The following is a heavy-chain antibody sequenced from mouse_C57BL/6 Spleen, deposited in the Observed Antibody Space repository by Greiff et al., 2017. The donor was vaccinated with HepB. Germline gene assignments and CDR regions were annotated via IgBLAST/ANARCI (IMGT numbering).Heavy chain of an antibody. D-gene: IGHD1-2*01. Sequence: EVKLMESGGDLVKPGGSLKLSCAASGFTFSSYGMSWVRQTPDKRLEWVATISSGGSYTYYPDSVKGRFTISRDNAKNTLYLQMSSLKSEDTAMYYCARLASYFDYWGQVTTLTVSS. CDR1: GFTFSSYG. V-gene: IGHV5-6*01. J-gene: IGHJ2*01. CDR3: ARLASYFDY. CDR2: ISSGGSYT.